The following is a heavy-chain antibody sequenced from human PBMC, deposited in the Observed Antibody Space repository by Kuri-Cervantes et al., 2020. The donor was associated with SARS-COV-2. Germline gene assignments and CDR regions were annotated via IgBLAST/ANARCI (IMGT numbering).Heavy chain of an antibody. D-gene: IGHD5-12*01. CDR1: GFTFSSYA. J-gene: IGHJ4*02. V-gene: IGHV3-23*01. Sequence: GESLKISCAASGFTFSSYAMSWVRQAPGKGLEWVSAISGSGGSTYYADSVKGRFTISRDNSKNTLYLQMNSLRAEDTAVCYCAKALASTNYYFDYWGQGTLVTVSS. CDR2: ISGSGGST. CDR3: AKALASTNYYFDY.